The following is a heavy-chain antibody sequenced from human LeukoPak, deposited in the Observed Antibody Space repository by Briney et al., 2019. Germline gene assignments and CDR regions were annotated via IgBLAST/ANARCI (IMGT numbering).Heavy chain of an antibody. Sequence: SGTLSLTCTVSGGSISSYYWSWIRQPPGKGLEWIGYIYYSGSTNYNPSLKSRVTISVDTSKNQFSLKLSSVTAADTAVYYCARRDSSSSWYYYYGMDVWGQGTTVTVSS. V-gene: IGHV4-59*08. CDR3: ARRDSSSSWYYYYGMDV. CDR2: IYYSGST. J-gene: IGHJ6*02. CDR1: GGSISSYY. D-gene: IGHD6-13*01.